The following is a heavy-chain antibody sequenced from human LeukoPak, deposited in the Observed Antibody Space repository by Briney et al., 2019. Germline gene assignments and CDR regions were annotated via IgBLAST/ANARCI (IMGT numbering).Heavy chain of an antibody. J-gene: IGHJ6*03. CDR1: GGSISSGSYY. D-gene: IGHD3-3*01. CDR2: IYTSGST. V-gene: IGHV4-61*02. CDR3: ARXRADXGVXIKXGXXYXXYXXV. Sequence: SETLSLTCTVSGGSISSGSYYWSWIRQPAGKGLEWIGRIYTSGSTNYNPSLKSRVTISVDTSKNQFSLKLSSVTAADTAVYYCARXRADXGVXIKXGXXYXXYXXVWGKGTT.